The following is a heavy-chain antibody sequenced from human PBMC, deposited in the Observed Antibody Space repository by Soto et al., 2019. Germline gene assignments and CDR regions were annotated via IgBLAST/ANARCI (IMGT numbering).Heavy chain of an antibody. CDR1: GFTFSSYS. J-gene: IGHJ3*02. CDR2: ISSSSSTI. Sequence: EVQLVESGGGLVQPGGSLRLSCAASGFTFSSYSMKWVRQAPGKGLEWVSYISSSSSTIYYADSVKGRFTISRDNAKNSLYLQMNSLRDEDTAVYYCARGGYCISTSCSRDAFDIWGQGTMVTVSS. CDR3: ARGGYCISTSCSRDAFDI. V-gene: IGHV3-48*02. D-gene: IGHD2-2*01.